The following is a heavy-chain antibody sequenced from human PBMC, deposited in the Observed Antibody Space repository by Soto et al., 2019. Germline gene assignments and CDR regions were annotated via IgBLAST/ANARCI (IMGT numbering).Heavy chain of an antibody. CDR2: ISAYNGNT. CDR3: ARDGAFTPSNPDAFGI. D-gene: IGHD2-15*01. CDR1: GYTFTSYG. V-gene: IGHV1-18*01. J-gene: IGHJ3*02. Sequence: ASVKVSCKASGYTFTSYGISWVRQAPGQGLEWMGWISAYNGNTNYAQKLQGRVTMTTDTSTSTAYMELRSLRSDDTAVYYCARDGAFTPSNPDAFGIWGQGPMVTVSS.